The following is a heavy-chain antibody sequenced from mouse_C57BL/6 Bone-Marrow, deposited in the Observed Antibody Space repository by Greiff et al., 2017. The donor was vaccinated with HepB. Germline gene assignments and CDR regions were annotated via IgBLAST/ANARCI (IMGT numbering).Heavy chain of an antibody. V-gene: IGHV7-3*01. J-gene: IGHJ2*01. CDR3: ARYERGYYFDY. CDR2: IRNKANGYTT. CDR1: GFTFTDYY. Sequence: EVKLMESGGGLVQPGGSLSLSCAASGFTFTDYYMSWVRQPPGKALEWLGFIRNKANGYTTEYSASVKGRFTISRDNSQSILYLQMNALRAEDSATYYCARYERGYYFDYWGQGTTLTVSS.